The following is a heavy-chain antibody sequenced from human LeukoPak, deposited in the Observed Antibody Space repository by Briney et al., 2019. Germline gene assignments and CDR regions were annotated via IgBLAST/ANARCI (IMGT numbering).Heavy chain of an antibody. CDR3: ARDPARTYYYDSSGYYFDY. V-gene: IGHV3-11*04. D-gene: IGHD3-22*01. CDR1: GFTFNDYY. CDR2: ITSSGSTT. J-gene: IGHJ4*02. Sequence: GGSLRLSCAASGFTFNDYYMSWIRQAPGKGLEWVSYITSSGSTTYYADSVKGRFTISRDNTKNSLYLQMNSLRAEDTAVYYCARDPARTYYYDSSGYYFDYWGQGTLVTVSS.